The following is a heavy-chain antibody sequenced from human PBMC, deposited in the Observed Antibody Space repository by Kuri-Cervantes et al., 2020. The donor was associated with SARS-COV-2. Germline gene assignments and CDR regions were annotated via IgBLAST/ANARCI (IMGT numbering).Heavy chain of an antibody. Sequence: GSLRLSCAVSDGSFNIFYWSWIRQSPGKGLEWIGEINQSGSTNYNPSLKSRVTMSGGTSKNQFSLELSAVTAADTAVYYCARRICSSTSCYYYNWFDPWGQGTLVTVSS. J-gene: IGHJ5*02. V-gene: IGHV4-34*01. CDR1: DGSFNIFY. CDR3: ARRICSSTSCYYYNWFDP. CDR2: INQSGST. D-gene: IGHD2-2*01.